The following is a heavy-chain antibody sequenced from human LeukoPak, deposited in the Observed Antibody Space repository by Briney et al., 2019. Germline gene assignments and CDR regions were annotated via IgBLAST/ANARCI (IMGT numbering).Heavy chain of an antibody. D-gene: IGHD6-19*01. CDR3: ASRVKMAGINYFDY. Sequence: PSETLSLTCTVSGGSISSSSYYWGWIRQPPGKGLEWIGSIYYSGSTYYNPSLKSRVTISVDTSKNQFSLKLSSVAAADTAVYYCASRVKMAGINYFDYWGQGTLVTVSS. J-gene: IGHJ4*02. CDR2: IYYSGST. V-gene: IGHV4-39*01. CDR1: GGSISSSSYY.